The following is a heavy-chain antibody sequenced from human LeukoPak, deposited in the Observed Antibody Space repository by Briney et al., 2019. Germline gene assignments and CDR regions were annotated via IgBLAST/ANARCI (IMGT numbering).Heavy chain of an antibody. CDR3: TRAPTARGSYYNEPLLLVDY. CDR2: IRSKAYGGTT. CDR1: GFTFGDYA. Sequence: PGGSPRLSCTASGFTFGDYAMSWFRQAPGKGLEWVGFIRSKAYGGTTEYAASVKGRFTISRDDSKSIAYLQMNSLKTEDTAVYYCTRAPTARGSYYNEPLLLVDYWGQGTLVTVSS. V-gene: IGHV3-49*03. J-gene: IGHJ4*02. D-gene: IGHD3-10*01.